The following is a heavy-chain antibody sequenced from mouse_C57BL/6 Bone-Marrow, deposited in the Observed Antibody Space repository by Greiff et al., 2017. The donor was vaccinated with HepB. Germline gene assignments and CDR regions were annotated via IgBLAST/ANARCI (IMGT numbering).Heavy chain of an antibody. Sequence: QVQLKQSGAELVRPGASVKLSCKASGYTFTDYYINWVKQRPGQGLEWIARIYPGSGNTYYNEKFKGKATLTAEKSSSTAYMQLSSLTSEDSAVYFCARAYYYGSSSYAMDYWGQGTSVTVSS. D-gene: IGHD1-1*01. CDR1: GYTFTDYY. J-gene: IGHJ4*01. CDR2: IYPGSGNT. V-gene: IGHV1-76*01. CDR3: ARAYYYGSSSYAMDY.